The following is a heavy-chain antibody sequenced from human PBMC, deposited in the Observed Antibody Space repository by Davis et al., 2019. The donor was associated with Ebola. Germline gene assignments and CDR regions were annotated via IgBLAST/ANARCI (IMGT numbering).Heavy chain of an antibody. CDR3: ARSPITISGVLVPLYWFFDL. J-gene: IGHJ2*01. Sequence: SETLSLTCPVSAASISGIYYWNWSRLPPGTGLEWIGSIYNSGSTTYNTSLKSGVTISQDTSKNHFSLKLSSVTAADTAVYFCARSPITISGVLVPLYWFFDLWGRGTLVTVSS. CDR2: IYNSGST. D-gene: IGHD3-3*01. CDR1: AASISGIYY. V-gene: IGHV4-61*03.